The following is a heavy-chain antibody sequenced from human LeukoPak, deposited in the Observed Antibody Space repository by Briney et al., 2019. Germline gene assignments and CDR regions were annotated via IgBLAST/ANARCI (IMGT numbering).Heavy chain of an antibody. CDR3: ARERTRDPGAHNWFDP. CDR1: GGSISSGSYY. CDR2: IYTSGST. V-gene: IGHV4-61*02. Sequence: SQTLSLTCTVSGGSISSGSYYWSWIRPPAGKGLEWIGRIYTSGSTNYNPSLKSRVTISVDTSKNQFSLKLSSAAAADTAVYYCARERTRDPGAHNWFDPWGQGTLVTVSS. J-gene: IGHJ5*02. D-gene: IGHD7-27*01.